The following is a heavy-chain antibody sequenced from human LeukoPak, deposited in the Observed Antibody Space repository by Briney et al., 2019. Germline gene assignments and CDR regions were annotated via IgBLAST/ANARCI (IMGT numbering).Heavy chain of an antibody. CDR2: ISGSGGST. V-gene: IGHV3-23*01. CDR3: AKDNTVAGADY. Sequence: GGSLRLSCAASGFTLSSYGMSWVRQAPGKGLEWVSAISGSGGSTYYADSVKGRFTISRDNSKNTLYLQMNSLRAEDTAVYYCAKDNTVAGADYWGQGTLVTVSS. D-gene: IGHD6-19*01. CDR1: GFTLSSYG. J-gene: IGHJ4*02.